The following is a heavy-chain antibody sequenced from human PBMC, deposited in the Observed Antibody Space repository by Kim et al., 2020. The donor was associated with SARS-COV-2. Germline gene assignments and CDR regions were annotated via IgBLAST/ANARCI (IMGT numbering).Heavy chain of an antibody. J-gene: IGHJ4*02. CDR1: SY. CDR3: ARHKLRSIWFGALGDFDS. Sequence: SYWGWIRQPPGKGLEWIGSLYYSGTTYYNPSLKSRVTISADTARNQFSLKMTSATAADTALYYCARHKLRSIWFGALGDFDSWGQGTLV. D-gene: IGHD3-10*01. V-gene: IGHV4-39*01. CDR2: LYYSGTT.